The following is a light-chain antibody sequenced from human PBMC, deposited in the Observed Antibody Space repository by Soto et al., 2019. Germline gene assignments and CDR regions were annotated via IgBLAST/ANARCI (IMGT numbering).Light chain of an antibody. V-gene: IGLV2-8*01. Sequence: QSALTQPASVSGSPGQSITISCTGTSSDVGGYNYVSWYQQHPDKAPKLMIYEVSERPSGVPDRFSGSKSGNTAFLTVSGLQAEDEADYYCLSYADTAYVFGTGTKLTVL. CDR3: LSYADTAYV. J-gene: IGLJ1*01. CDR1: SSDVGGYNY. CDR2: EVS.